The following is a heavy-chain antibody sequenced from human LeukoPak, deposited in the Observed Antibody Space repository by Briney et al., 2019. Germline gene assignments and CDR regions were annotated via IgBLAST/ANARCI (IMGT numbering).Heavy chain of an antibody. CDR2: IYYSGST. Sequence: PSETLSLTCTVSGGFISSYYWSWIRQPPGKGLEWIGYIYYSGSTNYNPSLKSRVTISVDTSKNQFSLKLSSVTAADTAVYYCARGGDFWSGYGYYYYGMDVWGQGTTVTVSS. CDR3: ARGGDFWSGYGYYYYGMDV. D-gene: IGHD3-3*01. CDR1: GGFISSYY. J-gene: IGHJ6*02. V-gene: IGHV4-59*01.